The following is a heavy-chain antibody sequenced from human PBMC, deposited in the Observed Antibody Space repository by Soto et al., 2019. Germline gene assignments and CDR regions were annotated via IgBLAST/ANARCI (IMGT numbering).Heavy chain of an antibody. CDR1: GFTFSSYA. J-gene: IGHJ4*02. CDR2: TSASGGTT. Sequence: GGSLRLSCAASGFTFSSYAMSWVRRAPGKGLEWVSATSASGGTTYYADSVKGRFTISRDNSKNMLYLEMNSLRAEDTAVYYCAKAKYSSSWWAVDYWGQGTLVTVSS. D-gene: IGHD6-13*01. CDR3: AKAKYSSSWWAVDY. V-gene: IGHV3-23*01.